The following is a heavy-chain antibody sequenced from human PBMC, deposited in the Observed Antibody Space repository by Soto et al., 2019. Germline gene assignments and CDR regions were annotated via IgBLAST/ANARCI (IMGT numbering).Heavy chain of an antibody. CDR2: ISGSGGST. J-gene: IGHJ2*01. D-gene: IGHD2-15*01. CDR1: GFTFSSYA. Sequence: EVQLLESGGGLVQPGGSLRLSCAASGFTFSSYAMSWVRQAPGKGLEWVSAISGSGGSTYYADSVKGRFTISRDNSKNTLYLQMNSLRAEDTAVYYCAKESLDSRGYCSGGSCYSHWYFDLWGRGTLVTVSS. V-gene: IGHV3-23*01. CDR3: AKESLDSRGYCSGGSCYSHWYFDL.